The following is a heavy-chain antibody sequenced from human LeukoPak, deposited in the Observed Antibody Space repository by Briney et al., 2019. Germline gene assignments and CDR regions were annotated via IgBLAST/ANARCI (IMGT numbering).Heavy chain of an antibody. CDR2: ISDSGAT. V-gene: IGHV3-48*02. J-gene: IGHJ2*01. CDR3: ARDFWSDGGV. CDR1: GFTFSVYS. D-gene: IGHD3-3*01. Sequence: GGSLRLSCAASGFTFSVYSMNWVRQAPGKGLEWISCISDSGATEYADSVKGRFTISRDNVMNSLYLQMNSLSDEDTGIYYCARDFWSDGGVWGRGTLVTVSS.